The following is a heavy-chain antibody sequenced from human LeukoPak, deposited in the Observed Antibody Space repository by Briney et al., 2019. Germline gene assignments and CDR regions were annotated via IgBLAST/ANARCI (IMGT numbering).Heavy chain of an antibody. Sequence: SETLSLTCTVSGDFFSTYYWSWIRQPAGKGLEWIGHIYSSGSTNYNPSLKSRVTMSIDSSKNQFSLKMTSVTAADTAVYYCARYRTSGSYFFDNWGQGTLVTVSS. CDR1: GDFFSTYY. CDR3: ARYRTSGSYFFDN. CDR2: IYSSGST. V-gene: IGHV4-59*10. J-gene: IGHJ4*02. D-gene: IGHD1-26*01.